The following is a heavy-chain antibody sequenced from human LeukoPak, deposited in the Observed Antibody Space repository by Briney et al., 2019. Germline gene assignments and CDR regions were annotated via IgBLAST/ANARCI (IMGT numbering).Heavy chain of an antibody. CDR2: INSNSGGT. J-gene: IGHJ3*02. V-gene: IGHV1-2*02. D-gene: IGHD3-22*01. CDR1: GYTFTGYY. CDR3: ARGLHDSSGYYNLDAFDI. Sequence: GASVKVSCKASGYTFTGYYIHWVRQAPGQGLEWMGWINSNSGGTNYAQKFQGRVTMTRDTSISTAYMELSRLRSDDTAVYYCARGLHDSSGYYNLDAFDIWGQGTMVTVSS.